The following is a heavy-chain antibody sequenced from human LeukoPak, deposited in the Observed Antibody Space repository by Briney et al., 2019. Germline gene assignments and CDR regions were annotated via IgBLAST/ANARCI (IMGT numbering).Heavy chain of an antibody. V-gene: IGHV4-39*01. Sequence: SETLSLTCTVPVGSISSSSYYCGWIRQPPGSGLEWIGIIYYGGSTYYNPSLKSRVTISVDTSKNQFSLKLSSVTAADTAVYYCASLPYGDYDGYWGQGTLVTVSS. CDR2: IYYGGST. J-gene: IGHJ4*02. CDR1: VGSISSSSYY. CDR3: ASLPYGDYDGY. D-gene: IGHD4-17*01.